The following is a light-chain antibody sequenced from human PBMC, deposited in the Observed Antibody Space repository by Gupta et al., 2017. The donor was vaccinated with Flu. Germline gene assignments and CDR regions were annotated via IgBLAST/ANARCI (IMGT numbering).Light chain of an antibody. V-gene: IGLV3-10*01. Sequence: SSALPPPPSVSVSPGQTARITCSGDALPRKYAYWYQQKSGQAPVLVIYEDNKRPAGSPEGVSGSSSGTTATVTISGAQAEEEADYYCFSTDSRDYHSGVFGGGTKLTVL. CDR1: ALPRKY. J-gene: IGLJ2*01. CDR3: FSTDSRDYHSGV. CDR2: EDN.